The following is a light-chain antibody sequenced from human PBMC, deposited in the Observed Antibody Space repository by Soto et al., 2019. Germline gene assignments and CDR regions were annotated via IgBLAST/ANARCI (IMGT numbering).Light chain of an antibody. CDR1: QSVSSSY. J-gene: IGKJ4*01. CDR2: GAS. Sequence: EIALTQSQGTLSLSPGQRATVACRASQSVSSSYLAWYQQKPGQAPRLLIYGASSRATGIPDRFSGSGSGTDFTLTISRLEPQDFAVYYCQQYGSSPLTFGGGTKVDI. V-gene: IGKV3-20*01. CDR3: QQYGSSPLT.